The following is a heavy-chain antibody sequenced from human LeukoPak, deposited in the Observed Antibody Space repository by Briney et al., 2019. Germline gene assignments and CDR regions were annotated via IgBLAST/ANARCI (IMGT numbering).Heavy chain of an antibody. CDR3: ARDFDYDFWSGPGP. V-gene: IGHV3-30*03. CDR1: GFTFSSYG. Sequence: GGSLRLSRAASGFTFSSYGMHWVRQAPGKGLEWVAVISYDGSNKYYADSVKGRFTISRDNSKNTLYLQMNSLRAEDTAVYYCARDFDYDFWSGPGPWGQGTLVTVSS. J-gene: IGHJ5*02. D-gene: IGHD3-3*01. CDR2: ISYDGSNK.